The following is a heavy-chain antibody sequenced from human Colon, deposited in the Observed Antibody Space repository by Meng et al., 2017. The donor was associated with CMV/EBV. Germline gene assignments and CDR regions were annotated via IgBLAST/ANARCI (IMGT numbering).Heavy chain of an antibody. CDR2: TNEDGSDK. CDR1: GSSFSNSW. J-gene: IGHJ4*02. V-gene: IGHV3-7*01. Sequence: ESLKISCAAPGSSFSNSWMIWVRRAPGKGLEWVAKTNEDGSDKYYVDSVKGRFTIFRDNAKNSVYLQMNSLRAEDTAVYYCASTGPLYGLYFCYWGQGTLVTVSS. CDR3: ASTGPLYGLYFCY. D-gene: IGHD2-8*01.